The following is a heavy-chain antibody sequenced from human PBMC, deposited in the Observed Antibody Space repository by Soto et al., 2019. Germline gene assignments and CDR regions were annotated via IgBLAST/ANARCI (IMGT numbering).Heavy chain of an antibody. Sequence: ASVKVSCKASGYTFTSYGISWVRQAPGQGLEWMGWISDYNGNTNYAQKLQGRGTMTTDTSTSTAYMELRSLRSDDTAVYYCARQVVRGVNLYGMDVWGQGTTVTVSS. D-gene: IGHD3-10*01. V-gene: IGHV1-18*04. CDR2: ISDYNGNT. J-gene: IGHJ6*02. CDR3: ARQVVRGVNLYGMDV. CDR1: GYTFTSYG.